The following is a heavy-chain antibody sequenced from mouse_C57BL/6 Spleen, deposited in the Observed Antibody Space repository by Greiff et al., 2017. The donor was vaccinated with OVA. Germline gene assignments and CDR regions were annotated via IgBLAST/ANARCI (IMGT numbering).Heavy chain of an antibody. V-gene: IGHV1-72*01. J-gene: IGHJ2*01. CDR1: GYTFTSYW. D-gene: IGHD2-3*01. CDR2: IAPNSGGT. CDR3: ARWRDDGYSFDY. Sequence: QVQLQQPGAELVKPGASVKLSCKASGYTFTSYWMHWVKQRPGRGLEWIGRIAPNSGGTKYNEKFKSKATLTVDKPSSTAYMQLSSLTSEDSAVYYCARWRDDGYSFDYWGQGTTLTVSS.